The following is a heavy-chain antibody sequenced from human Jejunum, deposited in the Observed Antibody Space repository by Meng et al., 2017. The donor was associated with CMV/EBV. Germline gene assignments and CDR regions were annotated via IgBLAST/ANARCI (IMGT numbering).Heavy chain of an antibody. CDR2: ISHLLTTP. J-gene: IGHJ4*02. D-gene: IGHD1-26*01. V-gene: IGHV1-69*01. Sequence: CRASGGTFNNDDVHWVREAPGKGVEWMGEISHLLTTPNYAQQFRGRLTITVDESTDTAHMELTSLRSEDTAVYYCARGYMYSYFDHWGQGTLVTVSS. CDR1: GGTFNNDD. CDR3: ARGYMYSYFDH.